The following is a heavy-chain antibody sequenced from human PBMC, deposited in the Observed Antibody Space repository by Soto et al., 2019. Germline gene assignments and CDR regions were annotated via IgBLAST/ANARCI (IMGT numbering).Heavy chain of an antibody. J-gene: IGHJ1*01. CDR2: IIPIFGTA. CDR3: AGATVTTPEYFHH. CDR1: RGTFSSYA. D-gene: IGHD4-17*01. Sequence: ASVKVSCKASRGTFSSYAISWLRQAPGQGLEWMGGIIPIFGTANYAQKFQCRVTITADESTSTAYMELSSLRSEDTAVYYCAGATVTTPEYFHHWGQGTLVTVSS. V-gene: IGHV1-69*13.